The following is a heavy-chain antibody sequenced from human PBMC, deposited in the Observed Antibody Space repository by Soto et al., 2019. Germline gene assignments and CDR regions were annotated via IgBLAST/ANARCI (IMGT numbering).Heavy chain of an antibody. CDR1: GFRFSDAW. CDR3: CADATNYGSFDY. Sequence: GGSLRLSCAASGFRFSDAWMTWVRQVPGRGLEWVGRIKSKLRDGETDYAAAVKGRFTISRDDSKSTLYLHMHSLTAEDTAVYYCCADATNYGSFDYWGQGALVTV. J-gene: IGHJ4*02. V-gene: IGHV3-15*01. D-gene: IGHD3-16*01. CDR2: IKSKLRDGET.